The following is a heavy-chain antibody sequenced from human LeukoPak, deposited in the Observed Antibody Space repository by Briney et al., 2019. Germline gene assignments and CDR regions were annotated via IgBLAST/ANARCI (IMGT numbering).Heavy chain of an antibody. J-gene: IGHJ5*02. V-gene: IGHV4-59*01. CDR2: IYYSGST. CDR3: ARVIAAAGTEWFDP. D-gene: IGHD6-13*01. Sequence: PSETLSLTCTVSGGSISGYYWSWIRQPPGKGLEWIGYIYYSGSTNYNPSLKSRVTISVDTSKNQFFLKLSSVTAADTAVYYCARVIAAAGTEWFDPWGQGTLVTVSS. CDR1: GGSISGYY.